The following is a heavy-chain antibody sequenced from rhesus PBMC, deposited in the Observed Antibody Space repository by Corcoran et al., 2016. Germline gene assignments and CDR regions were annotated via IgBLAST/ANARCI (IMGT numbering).Heavy chain of an antibody. CDR2: VDHEDGEA. CDR1: GYTFTDHY. Sequence: EVQLVQSGAEVKKPGASVKISCKASGYTFTDHYLQLARQAPGKGLEWMGRVDHEDGEAIHAQKCQDRVTITADTSTDTAYMELSSLRSEDTAVYYCATGHWNDLYYWGQGVLVTVSS. CDR3: ATGHWNDLYY. V-gene: IGHV1-111*02. J-gene: IGHJ4*01. D-gene: IGHD1-7*02.